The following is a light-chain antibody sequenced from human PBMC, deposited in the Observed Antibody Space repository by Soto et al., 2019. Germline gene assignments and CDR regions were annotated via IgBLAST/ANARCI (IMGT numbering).Light chain of an antibody. CDR2: AAS. J-gene: IGKJ4*01. CDR3: QQSYSRPFT. Sequence: DIQMTQSPSSLSASVGDRVTITCRASQSISHYLNWYQQKPGEAPKLLIYAASSLQGGVPSRFNGTGSGTYFTLTLSSLQPEDVGTYYCQQSYSRPFTVGGGTKVEIK. CDR1: QSISHY. V-gene: IGKV1-39*01.